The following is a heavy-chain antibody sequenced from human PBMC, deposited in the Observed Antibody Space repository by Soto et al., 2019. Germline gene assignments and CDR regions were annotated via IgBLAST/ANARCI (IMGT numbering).Heavy chain of an antibody. Sequence: RGESLKISCKVSGYSFTNYWIGWVRQLPGKGLEWMGTIYPGDSDTKYSQSFRGQVTISADNSISTAYLQWSSLKASDAAVYYCARPTTASLYFDYWGQGTLVTVS. CDR1: GYSFTNYW. CDR2: IYPGDSDT. J-gene: IGHJ4*02. CDR3: ARPTTASLYFDY. D-gene: IGHD5-12*01. V-gene: IGHV5-51*01.